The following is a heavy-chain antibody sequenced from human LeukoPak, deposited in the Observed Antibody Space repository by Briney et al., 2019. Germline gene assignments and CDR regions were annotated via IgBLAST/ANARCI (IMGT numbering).Heavy chain of an antibody. D-gene: IGHD3-10*01. J-gene: IGHJ3*02. CDR2: IRSKAYGGTT. CDR1: GFTFGDYA. V-gene: IGHV3-49*03. CDR3: TRAGRRYDMVRGAENDAFDI. Sequence: QSGGSLRLSCTASGFTFGDYAMSWFRQAPGKGLEWVGFIRSKAYGGTTEYAASVKGRFTISRDDSKSIAYLQMNSLKTEDTAVYYCTRAGRRYDMVRGAENDAFDIWGQGTMVTVSS.